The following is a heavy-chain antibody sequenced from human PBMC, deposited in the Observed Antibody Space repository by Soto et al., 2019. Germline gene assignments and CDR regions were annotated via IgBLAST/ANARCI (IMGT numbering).Heavy chain of an antibody. CDR2: IYPGDSDT. D-gene: IGHD6-13*01. V-gene: IGHV5-51*01. J-gene: IGHJ4*02. CDR1: GYSFTSYW. CDR3: ARTTQQLVPYYFDY. Sequence: GESLKLSCKGSGYSFTSYWICWVRQMPGKGLEWMGIIYPGDSDTRYSPSFQGQVTISADKSISTAYLQWSSLKASDTAMYYCARTTQQLVPYYFDYWGQGTLVTVSS.